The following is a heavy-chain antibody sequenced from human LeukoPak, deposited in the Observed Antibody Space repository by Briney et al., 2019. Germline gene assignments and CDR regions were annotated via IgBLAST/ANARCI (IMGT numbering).Heavy chain of an antibody. CDR1: EFSVGSNY. Sequence: GGSLRLSCAASEFSVGSNYMTWVRQAPGKGLEWVSLIYSGGSTYYADSVKGRFTISRDNSKNTLSLQMNSLRGEDTAMYYCARVQGGGYRTADYWGQGTLVTVSS. J-gene: IGHJ4*02. CDR2: IYSGGST. V-gene: IGHV3-66*01. CDR3: ARVQGGGYRTADY. D-gene: IGHD6-19*01.